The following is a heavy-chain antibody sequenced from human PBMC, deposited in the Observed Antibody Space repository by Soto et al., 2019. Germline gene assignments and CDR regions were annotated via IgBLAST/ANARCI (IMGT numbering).Heavy chain of an antibody. Sequence: SVKVSCKASGGTFSSYAISWVRQAPGQGLEWMGGIIPIFGTANYAQKFQGRVTITADESTSTAYMELSSLRSEDTTVYYCARDYYDSSGYYYADYWGQGTLVTVSS. J-gene: IGHJ4*02. CDR3: ARDYYDSSGYYYADY. CDR1: GGTFSSYA. V-gene: IGHV1-69*13. CDR2: IIPIFGTA. D-gene: IGHD3-22*01.